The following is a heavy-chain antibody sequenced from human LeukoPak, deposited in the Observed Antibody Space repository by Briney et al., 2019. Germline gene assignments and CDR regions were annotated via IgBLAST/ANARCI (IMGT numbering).Heavy chain of an antibody. CDR3: ARNPAGIGDY. CDR2: IRSDGTTT. V-gene: IGHV3-74*01. CDR1: GFTLSSYW. J-gene: IGHJ4*02. Sequence: GGSLRLSCEASGFTLSSYWMHWVRQAPGKGLVWVSRIRSDGTTTSYADSVKGRFTVSRDNAKNSLYLQMNSLRDEDTAVYYCARNPAGIGDYLGQGTLVTVSS. D-gene: IGHD1-26*01.